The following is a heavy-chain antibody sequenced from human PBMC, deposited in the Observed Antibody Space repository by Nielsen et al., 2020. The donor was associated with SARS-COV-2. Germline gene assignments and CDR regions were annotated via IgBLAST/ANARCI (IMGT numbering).Heavy chain of an antibody. J-gene: IGHJ4*02. CDR3: ARVDGYNFDY. CDR2: IFNTGST. D-gene: IGHD5-24*01. Sequence: PGKGLEWIGHIFNTGSTSYNPSLKSRVTISVDTSKNQFSLKLSSVTAADTAVYYCARVDGYNFDYWGQGTLVTVSS. V-gene: IGHV4-59*13.